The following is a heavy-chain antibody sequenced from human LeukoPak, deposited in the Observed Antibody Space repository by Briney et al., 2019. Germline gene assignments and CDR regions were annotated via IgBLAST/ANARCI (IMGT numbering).Heavy chain of an antibody. CDR3: TKGTWIQLWSLFDS. Sequence: PGGSLRLSCAASGFTFSSYAMSWVRQAPGKGLEWGSAISGSGGSTYYADSVKGRFTISRDNSKNTLYLQMNSLRAEDTALYYCTKGTWIQLWSLFDSWGQGTLVTVSS. D-gene: IGHD5-18*01. V-gene: IGHV3-23*01. CDR1: GFTFSSYA. CDR2: ISGSGGST. J-gene: IGHJ4*02.